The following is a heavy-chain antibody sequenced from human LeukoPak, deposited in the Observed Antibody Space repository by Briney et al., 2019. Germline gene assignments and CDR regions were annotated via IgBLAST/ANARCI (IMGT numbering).Heavy chain of an antibody. CDR1: GGTFSSYA. CDR2: NIPIFGTA. J-gene: IGHJ4*02. Sequence: SVKVSCKASGGTFSSYAISWVRQAPGQGLEWMGGNIPIFGTANYAQKFQGRVTITRDISASTAYMELSSLRSEDTAVYYCARLRIAAAGFDYWGQGTLVTVSS. D-gene: IGHD6-13*01. CDR3: ARLRIAAAGFDY. V-gene: IGHV1-69*05.